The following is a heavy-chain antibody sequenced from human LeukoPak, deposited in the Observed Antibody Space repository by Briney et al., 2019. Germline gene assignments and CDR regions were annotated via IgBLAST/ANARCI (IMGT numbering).Heavy chain of an antibody. D-gene: IGHD3-10*01. CDR3: VRVSASGSFAFDY. J-gene: IGHJ4*02. CDR2: TRNKANSYTT. CDR1: GFIFSDHY. V-gene: IGHV3-72*01. Sequence: GGSLRLSCAASGFIFSDHYMDWVRQAPGKGLEWVVRTRNKANSYTTQYAASVKGRFTISRDDSKNSLYLQMDSLKTEDTAVYFCVRVSASGSFAFDYWGQGTLVTVSS.